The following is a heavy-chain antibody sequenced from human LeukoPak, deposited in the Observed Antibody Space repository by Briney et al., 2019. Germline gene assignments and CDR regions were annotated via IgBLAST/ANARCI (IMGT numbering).Heavy chain of an antibody. CDR1: GFTFSSYW. Sequence: TGGSLRLSCAASGFTFSSYWMSWVRQAPGKGLEWVANIKGDGSDNYYVDSVRGRFTISRDNAKNSLYLQMNSLRAEDTAVYYCARDLGYYRADYWGQGTLVTVSS. V-gene: IGHV3-7*04. J-gene: IGHJ4*02. D-gene: IGHD1-26*01. CDR3: ARDLGYYRADY. CDR2: IKGDGSDN.